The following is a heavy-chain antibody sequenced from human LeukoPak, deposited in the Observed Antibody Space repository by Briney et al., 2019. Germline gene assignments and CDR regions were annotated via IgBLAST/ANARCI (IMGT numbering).Heavy chain of an antibody. Sequence: GGSLRLSCVASGFTFSSYGMSWVRQTPGKGLEWVSAITGSGGNTEYADSVKDRLTISRDNSKNTLYLQMNGLKTEDTAVYYCAREGSIVARTDYWGQGALVIVSS. J-gene: IGHJ4*02. V-gene: IGHV3-23*01. D-gene: IGHD3-16*02. CDR2: ITGSGGNT. CDR3: AREGSIVARTDY. CDR1: GFTFSSYG.